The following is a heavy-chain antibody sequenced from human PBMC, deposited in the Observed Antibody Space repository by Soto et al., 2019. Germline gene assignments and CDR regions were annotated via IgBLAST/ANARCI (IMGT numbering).Heavy chain of an antibody. CDR1: GYRFTSYG. Sequence: GAPVKVSCKASGYRFTSYGVTWVRQAPRQGLEWMGWISGYNGNTKYAQKLQGRVTMSTDTSTSTAYMELRSLTSDDTAVYYCARDYYGDQRYYYYGLDVWGQGTTVTVSS. J-gene: IGHJ6*02. CDR2: ISGYNGNT. V-gene: IGHV1-18*01. CDR3: ARDYYGDQRYYYYGLDV. D-gene: IGHD4-17*01.